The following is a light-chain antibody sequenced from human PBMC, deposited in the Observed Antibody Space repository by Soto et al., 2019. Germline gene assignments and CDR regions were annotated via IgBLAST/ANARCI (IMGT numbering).Light chain of an antibody. CDR3: QVWDSSSDHVI. Sequence: SYELTQPPSVSVAPGQTTSITCGGNNIGRKNVHWYHQKPGQAPVLVIYYDSDRPSGIPERFSGSNSGITATLTISRVEAGDEADYYCQVWDSSSDHVIFGGGTKLTVL. CDR1: NIGRKN. V-gene: IGLV3-21*04. CDR2: YDS. J-gene: IGLJ2*01.